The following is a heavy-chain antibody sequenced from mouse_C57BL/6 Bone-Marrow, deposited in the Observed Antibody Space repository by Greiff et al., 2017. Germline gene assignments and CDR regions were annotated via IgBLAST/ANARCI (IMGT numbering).Heavy chain of an antibody. CDR2: ISSGGSYT. V-gene: IGHV5-6*01. CDR3: ARHEDYDYGFAY. J-gene: IGHJ3*01. CDR1: GFTFSSYG. Sequence: EVQGVESGGDLVKPGGSLKLSCAASGFTFSSYGMSWVRQTPDKRLEWVATISSGGSYTYYPDSVKGRFTISRDNAKNTLYLQMSSLTSEDTALYYCARHEDYDYGFAYWGQGTLVTVSA. D-gene: IGHD2-4*01.